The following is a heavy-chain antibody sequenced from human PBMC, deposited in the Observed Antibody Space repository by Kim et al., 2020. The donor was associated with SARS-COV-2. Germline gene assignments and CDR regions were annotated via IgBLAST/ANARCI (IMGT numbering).Heavy chain of an antibody. D-gene: IGHD3-10*01. CDR1: GGTFSSYA. Sequence: SVKVSCKASGGTFSSYAISWVRQAPGQGLEWMGGIIPIFGTANYAQKFQGRVTITADESTSTAYMELSSLRSEDTAVYYCASGGGLGPYGSGSYYNLAYHYFDYWGQGTLVTVSS. J-gene: IGHJ4*02. CDR3: ASGGGLGPYGSGSYYNLAYHYFDY. CDR2: IIPIFGTA. V-gene: IGHV1-69*13.